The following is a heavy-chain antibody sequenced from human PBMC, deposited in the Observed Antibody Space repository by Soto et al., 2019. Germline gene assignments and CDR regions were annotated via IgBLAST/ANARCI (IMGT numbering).Heavy chain of an antibody. J-gene: IGHJ4*02. CDR2: INVYNGNT. V-gene: IGHV1-18*01. D-gene: IGHD3-10*01. Sequence: ASVKVSCKASGYTFTNYGISWVRQAPGQVLERMGWINVYNGNTKYSQKFKGRVTITRDTSASTAYMELSSLRSEYTAVYYCARDGRYCISTSFYDDAGLLWFGELLSPPDYWGQGTLVTVSS. CDR1: GYTFTNYG. CDR3: ARDGRYCISTSFYDDAGLLWFGELLSPPDY.